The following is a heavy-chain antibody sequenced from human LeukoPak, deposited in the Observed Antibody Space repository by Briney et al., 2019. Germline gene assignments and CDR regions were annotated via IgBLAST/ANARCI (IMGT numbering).Heavy chain of an antibody. J-gene: IGHJ3*02. CDR1: GGTFSSYA. CDR2: IIPIFGTA. CDR3: ASSRPDIVVVPAAIGDAFDI. D-gene: IGHD2-2*02. V-gene: IGHV1-69*13. Sequence: SVKVSCKASGGTFSSYAISWVRQAPGQGLEWMGGIIPIFGTANYAQKFQGRVTITADESASTAYMELSSLRSEDTAVYYCASSRPDIVVVPAAIGDAFDIWGQGTMVTVSS.